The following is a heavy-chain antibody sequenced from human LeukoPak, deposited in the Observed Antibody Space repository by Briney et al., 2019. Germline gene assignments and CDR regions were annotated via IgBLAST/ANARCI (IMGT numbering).Heavy chain of an antibody. D-gene: IGHD2-2*01. V-gene: IGHV1-69*13. CDR1: GGTFSSYA. CDR3: ASEGDGVVPAAGASPWMDV. J-gene: IGHJ6*02. Sequence: SVKVSCQASGGTFSSYAISWVRQAPGQGLEWMGGIIPIFGTANYAQKFQGRVTITADESTSTAYMELSSLRSEDTAVYYCASEGDGVVPAAGASPWMDVWGQGTTVTVSS. CDR2: IIPIFGTA.